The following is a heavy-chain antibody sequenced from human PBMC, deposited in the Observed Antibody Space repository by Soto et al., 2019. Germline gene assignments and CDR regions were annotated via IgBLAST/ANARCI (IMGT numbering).Heavy chain of an antibody. Sequence: GESLKISFKGSGYSFSSYWIGWVRQMPGKGLEWMGVIYPRDSDTRYSPSFQGLVTMSADKSISTAYLQWSSLRASDTAMYYRVRPPDNWNPFDYWGQGTLVTVSS. J-gene: IGHJ4*02. V-gene: IGHV5-51*01. CDR2: IYPRDSDT. D-gene: IGHD1-20*01. CDR1: GYSFSSYW. CDR3: VRPPDNWNPFDY.